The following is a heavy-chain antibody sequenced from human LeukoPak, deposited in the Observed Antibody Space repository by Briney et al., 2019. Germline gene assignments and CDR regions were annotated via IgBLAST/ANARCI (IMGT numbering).Heavy chain of an antibody. CDR1: GYTFTGYY. CDR2: INPNSGGT. J-gene: IGHJ4*02. D-gene: IGHD6-19*01. V-gene: IGHV1-2*02. Sequence: ASAKVSCKASGYTFTGYYMHWVRQAPGQGLEWMGWINPNSGGTNYAQKFQGRVTMTRDTSISTAYMELSRLRSDDTAVYSCARDRTRTGYSSGWYHDYWGQGTLVTVSS. CDR3: ARDRTRTGYSSGWYHDY.